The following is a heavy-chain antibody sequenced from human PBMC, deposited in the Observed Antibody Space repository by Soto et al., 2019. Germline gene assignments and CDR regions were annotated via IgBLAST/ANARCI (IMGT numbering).Heavy chain of an antibody. CDR1: GFTFTDYR. CDR3: ARAGRYDFCSLFDP. J-gene: IGHJ5*02. CDR2: IKQDGSEK. V-gene: IGHV3-7*01. D-gene: IGHD3-3*01. Sequence: GGPLRLSCVASGFTFTDYRMTWVRQAPGKAREGVANIKQDGSEKNYFASVKGRFSISRDNTKNSLFLEITNLGVDDTAVYHCARAGRYDFCSLFDPWGQGTLVTVSS.